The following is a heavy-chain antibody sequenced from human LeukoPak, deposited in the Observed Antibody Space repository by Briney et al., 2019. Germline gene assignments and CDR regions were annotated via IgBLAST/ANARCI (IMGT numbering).Heavy chain of an antibody. D-gene: IGHD2-2*01. CDR2: IYYSGST. V-gene: IGHV4-59*01. CDR3: ARDGPPKIPGYCSSTSCPPYYYMDV. J-gene: IGHJ6*03. CDR1: GGSISSYY. Sequence: KSSETLSLTCTVSGGSISSYYWSWIRQPPGKGLEWIGYIYYSGSTNYNLSLKSRVTISVDTSKNQFSLKLSSVTAADTAVYYCARDGPPKIPGYCSSTSCPPYYYMDVWGKGTTVTVSS.